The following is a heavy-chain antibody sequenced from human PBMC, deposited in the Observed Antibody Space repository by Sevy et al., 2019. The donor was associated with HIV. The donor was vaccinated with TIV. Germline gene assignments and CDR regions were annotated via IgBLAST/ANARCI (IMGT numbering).Heavy chain of an antibody. CDR1: GFTFSSHA. CDR2: IGTNGDGR. CDR3: SKPIYFYDNSGYSGDY. Sequence: GGSLRLSCVASGFTFSSHAMNWVRQVPGKGLEWVSSIGTNGDGRYYEDSVKGRFTISRDNSKSTLYLQMNSLRAEDTALYYCSKPIYFYDNSGYSGDYWGQGIRVTVSS. J-gene: IGHJ4*02. D-gene: IGHD3-22*01. V-gene: IGHV3-23*01.